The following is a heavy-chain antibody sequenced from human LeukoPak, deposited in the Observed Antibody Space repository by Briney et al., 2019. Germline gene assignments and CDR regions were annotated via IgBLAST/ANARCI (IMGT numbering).Heavy chain of an antibody. CDR3: SNGIYSSSY. CDR1: GFTFSSYA. V-gene: IGHV3-7*01. Sequence: GGSLRLSCAASGFTFSSYAMSWIRQAPGKGLEWVANIKQDGSQQYYLDSVEGRFTISRDNAKNSLYLQMNNLRAEDTAVYYCSNGIYSSSYWGQGTLVTVSP. D-gene: IGHD6-6*01. CDR2: IKQDGSQQ. J-gene: IGHJ4*02.